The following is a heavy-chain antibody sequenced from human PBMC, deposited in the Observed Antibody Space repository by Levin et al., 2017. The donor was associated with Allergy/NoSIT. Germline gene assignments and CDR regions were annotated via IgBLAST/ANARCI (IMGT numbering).Heavy chain of an antibody. CDR3: ARGYSAPSYSSSWYKTLGWFDP. V-gene: IGHV4-34*01. D-gene: IGHD6-13*01. J-gene: IGHJ5*02. CDR1: GGSFSGYY. CDR2: INHSGST. Sequence: SETLSLTCAVYGGSFSGYYWSWIRQPPGKGLEWIGEINHSGSTNYNPSLKSRVTISVDTSKNQFSLKLSSVTAADTAVYYCARGYSAPSYSSSWYKTLGWFDPWGQGTLVTVSS.